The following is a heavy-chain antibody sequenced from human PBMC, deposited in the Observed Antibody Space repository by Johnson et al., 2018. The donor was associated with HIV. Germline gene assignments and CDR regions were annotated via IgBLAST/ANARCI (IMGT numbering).Heavy chain of an antibody. V-gene: IGHV3-20*04. CDR2: INWNGGST. Sequence: VQLVESGGGVVQPGRSLRLSCAASGFTFHDYGMTWVRQAPGKGLEWVSGINWNGGSTGYADSVQGRFTISRDNSRNMVYLEMNSLRTEDTAVYYCAKEGTYYNFWSGYPKGDDFDIWGQGTMVTVSS. CDR3: AKEGTYYNFWSGYPKGDDFDI. J-gene: IGHJ3*02. D-gene: IGHD3-3*01. CDR1: GFTFHDYG.